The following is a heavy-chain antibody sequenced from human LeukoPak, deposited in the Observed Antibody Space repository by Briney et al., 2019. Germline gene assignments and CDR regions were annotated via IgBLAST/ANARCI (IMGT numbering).Heavy chain of an antibody. D-gene: IGHD3-10*01. CDR1: GGSISSSSYY. CDR2: IYYSGST. Sequence: SETLSLTCTVSGGSISSSSYYWGWIRQPPGKGLEWIGSIYYSGSTYYNPSLKSRVTISVDTSKNQFSLKLSSVTAADTAVYYCARQYYYGSGSYYKRRVGWFDPWGQGTLVTVSS. CDR3: ARQYYYGSGSYYKRRVGWFDP. V-gene: IGHV4-39*01. J-gene: IGHJ5*02.